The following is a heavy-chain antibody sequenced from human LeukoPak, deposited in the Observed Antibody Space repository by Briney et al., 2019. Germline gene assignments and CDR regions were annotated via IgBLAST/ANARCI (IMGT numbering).Heavy chain of an antibody. V-gene: IGHV3-23*01. CDR2: ISGSGGST. J-gene: IGHJ4*02. CDR1: GFTFSSYA. D-gene: IGHD2-2*01. CDR3: ARDLPPYCSSTSCYGY. Sequence: GGSLRLSCAASGFTFSSYAMSWVRQAPGKGLEWVSAISGSGGSTYYADSVKGRFTISRDNSKNTLYLQMNSLRAEDTAVYYCARDLPPYCSSTSCYGYWGQGTLVTVSS.